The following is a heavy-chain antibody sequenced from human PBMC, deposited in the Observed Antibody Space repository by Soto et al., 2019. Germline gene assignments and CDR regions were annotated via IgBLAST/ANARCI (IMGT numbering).Heavy chain of an antibody. CDR2: ISAYNGNT. D-gene: IGHD1-26*01. CDR3: AVSWAQSRYYYYGMDV. Sequence: QVQLVQSGAEVKKPGASVKVSCKASGYTFTSYGISWVRQAPGQGLEWMGWISAYNGNTNYAQKLQGRVTMTTDTSTSTANMELRSLRSDDTAVYYCAVSWAQSRYYYYGMDVWGQGTTVTVSS. J-gene: IGHJ6*02. CDR1: GYTFTSYG. V-gene: IGHV1-18*01.